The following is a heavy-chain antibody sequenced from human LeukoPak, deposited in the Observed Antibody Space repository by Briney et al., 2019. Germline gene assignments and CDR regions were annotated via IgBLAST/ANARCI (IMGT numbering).Heavy chain of an antibody. D-gene: IGHD6-6*01. J-gene: IGHJ6*03. V-gene: IGHV3-21*01. CDR2: ISSSSSYI. Sequence: GGSLRLSCAASGFTFSHYGVHWVRQAPGKGLEWVSSISSSSSYIYYADSVKGRFTISRDNAKNSLYLQMNSLRAEDTAVYYCARYRIAAHPYYYYMDVWGKGTTVTVSS. CDR1: GFTFSHYG. CDR3: ARYRIAAHPYYYYMDV.